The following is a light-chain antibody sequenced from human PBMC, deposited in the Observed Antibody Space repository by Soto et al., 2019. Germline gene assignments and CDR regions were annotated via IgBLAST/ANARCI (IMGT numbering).Light chain of an antibody. Sequence: EIVLTQSPGTLSLSPGERATLSCSASESVASNYLAWYQHKPGQAPRLLLFGASNRATAIPDRFSGSGSGTDFTLTISRVEPEDFAVYYCHQYGRSPWTLGQGTKVDIK. CDR1: ESVASNY. J-gene: IGKJ1*01. CDR2: GAS. V-gene: IGKV3-20*01. CDR3: HQYGRSPWT.